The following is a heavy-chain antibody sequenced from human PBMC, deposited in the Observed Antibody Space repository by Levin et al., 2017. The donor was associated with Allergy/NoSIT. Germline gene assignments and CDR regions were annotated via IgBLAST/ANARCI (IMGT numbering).Heavy chain of an antibody. CDR3: ARSRAEWDPRAIGPY. CDR1: GYTFTSYG. D-gene: IGHD1-26*01. Sequence: ASVKVSCKASGYTFTSYGISWVRQAPGQGLEWMGWISAYNGNTNYAQKLQGRVTMTTDTSTSTAYMELRSLRSDDTAVYYCARSRAEWDPRAIGPYWGQGTLVTVSS. J-gene: IGHJ4*02. CDR2: ISAYNGNT. V-gene: IGHV1-18*01.